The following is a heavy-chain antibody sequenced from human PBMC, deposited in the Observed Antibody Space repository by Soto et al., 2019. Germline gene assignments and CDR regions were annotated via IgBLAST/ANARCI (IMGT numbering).Heavy chain of an antibody. D-gene: IGHD2-2*01. CDR2: IIPIFGTA. V-gene: IGHV1-69*13. J-gene: IGHJ5*02. Sequence: SVKVSCKASGGTFSSYAISCVRQAPGQGLEWMGGIIPIFGTANYAQKFQGRVTITADESTSTAYMELSSLRSEDTAVYYCARDVEGVVVPAAVYNWFDPWGQGTLVTVSS. CDR1: GGTFSSYA. CDR3: ARDVEGVVVPAAVYNWFDP.